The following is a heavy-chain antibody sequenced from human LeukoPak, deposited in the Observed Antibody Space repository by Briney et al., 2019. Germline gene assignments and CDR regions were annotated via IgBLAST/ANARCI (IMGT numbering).Heavy chain of an antibody. CDR3: AKDGRYSSSWYAY. CDR1: GFTFSSYA. D-gene: IGHD6-13*01. Sequence: GGSLRLSCAASGFTFSSYAMSWVRQAPGKGLEWVSAISGSGGSTYYADSVKGRFTISRANSKNTLYLQMNSLRAEDTAVYYCAKDGRYSSSWYAYWGQGTLVTVSS. V-gene: IGHV3-23*01. CDR2: ISGSGGST. J-gene: IGHJ4*02.